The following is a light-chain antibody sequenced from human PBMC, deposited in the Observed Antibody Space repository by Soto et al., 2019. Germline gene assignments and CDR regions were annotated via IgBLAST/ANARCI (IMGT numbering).Light chain of an antibody. CDR3: CSYAGSYTWV. CDR1: SSDVGGYNY. V-gene: IGLV2-11*01. Sequence: QSALTQPRSVSGSPGQSVTISCTGTSSDVGGYNYVSWCQQHPGKAPKLMMYDVSKRPSGVPDRFSGSKSGNTASLTISGLQAEDEADYYCCSYAGSYTWVFGGGTKLTVL. CDR2: DVS. J-gene: IGLJ3*02.